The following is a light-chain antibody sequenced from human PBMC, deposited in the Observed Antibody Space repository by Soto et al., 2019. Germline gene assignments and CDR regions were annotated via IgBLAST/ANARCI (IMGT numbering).Light chain of an antibody. CDR3: QQYNSYPWT. V-gene: IGKV1-5*03. Sequence: DIQMTQSPSTLSASVGDRVTITCRASQSISSWLAWYQQKKGKPPKLLIYKASSLESGVPSRFSGRGSGTEFTLPISSLQTDDFQTYYCQQYNSYPWTFGQGTKVDIK. CDR2: KAS. CDR1: QSISSW. J-gene: IGKJ1*01.